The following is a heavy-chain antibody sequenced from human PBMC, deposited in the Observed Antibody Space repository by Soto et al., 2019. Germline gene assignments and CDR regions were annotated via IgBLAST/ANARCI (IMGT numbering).Heavy chain of an antibody. V-gene: IGHV1-69*01. CDR1: GDTFSSYA. D-gene: IGHD3-9*01. Sequence: QVQLVQSGAEVKKPGSSVKVSCKASGDTFSSYAISWVRQAPGQGLEWMGGIIPIFGTANYAQKFQGRVTITADESTSTAYMELSSLRSEDTAVYYCARVTHFDFLTYFDYWGQGTLVTVSS. CDR2: IIPIFGTA. CDR3: ARVTHFDFLTYFDY. J-gene: IGHJ4*02.